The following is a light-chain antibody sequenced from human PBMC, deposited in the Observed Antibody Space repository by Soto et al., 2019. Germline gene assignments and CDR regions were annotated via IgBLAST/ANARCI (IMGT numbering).Light chain of an antibody. V-gene: IGLV2-14*01. CDR3: RSYTTSGNYG. J-gene: IGLJ1*01. CDR2: DVS. Sequence: QSVLTQPASVSGSPGQSITISCTGTSSDVGAYNYVSWYQQHPGKAPKLMLYDVSNRPSGISNRFSGSKSGYTASLTISWLLAEDEADYYCRSYTTSGNYGFGTGTKVTVL. CDR1: SSDVGAYNY.